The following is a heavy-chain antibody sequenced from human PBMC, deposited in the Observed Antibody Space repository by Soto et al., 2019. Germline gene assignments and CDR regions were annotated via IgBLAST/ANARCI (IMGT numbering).Heavy chain of an antibody. D-gene: IGHD2-15*01. CDR1: GYTFTSYF. J-gene: IGHJ4*02. CDR3: ARARGVVVVS. Sequence: GASVKVSCKASGYTFTSYFISWVRQAPGQGLEWMGWISAYNGNTNYVQKFQGRVTITRDTSASTAYMELSSLRSEDTAVYYCARARGVVVVSWGQGTLVTVSS. V-gene: IGHV1-18*01. CDR2: ISAYNGNT.